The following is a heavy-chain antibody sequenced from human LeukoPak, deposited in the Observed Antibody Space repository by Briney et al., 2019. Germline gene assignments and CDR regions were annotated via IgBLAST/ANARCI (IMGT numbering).Heavy chain of an antibody. Sequence: GGSLRLSCVASGFIFNKHAMSWVRQAPGKGLEWVSGLSGSGSSTDYADSVKGRFAVSRDNSKNSLYLQMNSLRAEDTAVYYCARPLEAAADTFDYWGQGTLVTVSS. CDR3: ARPLEAAADTFDY. D-gene: IGHD6-13*01. J-gene: IGHJ4*02. CDR1: GFIFNKHA. V-gene: IGHV3-23*01. CDR2: LSGSGSST.